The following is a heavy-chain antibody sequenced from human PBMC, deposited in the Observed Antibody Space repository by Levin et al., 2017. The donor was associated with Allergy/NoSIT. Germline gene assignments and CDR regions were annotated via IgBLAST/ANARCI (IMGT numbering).Heavy chain of an antibody. V-gene: IGHV2-5*02. D-gene: IGHD6-6*01. J-gene: IGHJ3*02. CDR2: IFWDDDK. Sequence: SGPTLVKPTQTLTLTCTFSGFSLSTSGVAVGWIRQPPGKALEWLALIFWDDDKRYSPSLKSRLTIIKDTSRNQVVLTMTNRDPVDSATYYCAHRWGADRRPNPFEIWGQGTMVTVSS. CDR1: GFSLSTSGVA. CDR3: AHRWGADRRPNPFEI.